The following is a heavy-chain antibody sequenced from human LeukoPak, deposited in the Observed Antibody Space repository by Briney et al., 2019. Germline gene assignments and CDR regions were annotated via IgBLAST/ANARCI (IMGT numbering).Heavy chain of an antibody. D-gene: IGHD3-22*01. Sequence: GRSLRLSCAASGFTFSSYGMHWVRQAPGKGLEWVAVIWYDGSNKYYADSVKGRFTISRDNSKNTLYLQMNSLRAEDTAVYYCARDSAVDDSSDYYYRPYYYYGMDVWGQGTTVTVSS. CDR1: GFTFSSYG. J-gene: IGHJ6*02. V-gene: IGHV3-33*01. CDR2: IWYDGSNK. CDR3: ARDSAVDDSSDYYYRPYYYYGMDV.